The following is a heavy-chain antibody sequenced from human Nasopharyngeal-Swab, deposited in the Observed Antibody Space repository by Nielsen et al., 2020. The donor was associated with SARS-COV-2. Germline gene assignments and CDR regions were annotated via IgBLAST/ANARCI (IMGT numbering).Heavy chain of an antibody. CDR2: INAGNGNT. D-gene: IGHD3-16*01. CDR3: ARDDMGGWFDP. CDR1: GYTFTRYG. J-gene: IGHJ5*02. Sequence: SVNVSCKASGYTFTRYGISWVRQAPGQGLEWMGWINAGNGNTKYSQKFQGRVTITRDTSASTAYMELSSLRSEDTAVYYCARDDMGGWFDPWGQGTLVTVSS. V-gene: IGHV1-3*01.